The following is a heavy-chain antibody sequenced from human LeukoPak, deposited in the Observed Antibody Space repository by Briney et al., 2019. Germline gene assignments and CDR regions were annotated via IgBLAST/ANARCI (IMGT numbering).Heavy chain of an antibody. CDR3: ARGRLADCSSTSCYPPRYYHYYYMDL. Sequence: ASVKVSCKDSGYTFTGYYMHWLRQAPGQGLEWMEWINPNSGGTNYAQKFQGRVTMTRDTSISTAYMELSRLRSDDTAVYYCARGRLADCSSTSCYPPRYYHYYYMDLWGKGTTVTVSS. J-gene: IGHJ6*03. CDR2: INPNSGGT. V-gene: IGHV1-2*02. D-gene: IGHD2-2*01. CDR1: GYTFTGYY.